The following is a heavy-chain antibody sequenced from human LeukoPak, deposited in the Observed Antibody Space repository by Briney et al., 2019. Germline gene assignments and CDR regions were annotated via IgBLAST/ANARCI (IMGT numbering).Heavy chain of an antibody. D-gene: IGHD4-17*01. CDR2: IFYSGNT. V-gene: IGHV4-39*01. J-gene: IGHJ5*02. CDR3: ASTYGDRGWFDP. Sequence: SETLSLTCTVAGGSISSIIYHWGWLRQPPGKGLEWIGSIFYSGNTYYNPSLKSRVTISVDTSKNQFSLKVSSVSAADTALYYCASTYGDRGWFDPWGQGTLVTVSS. CDR1: GGSISSIIYH.